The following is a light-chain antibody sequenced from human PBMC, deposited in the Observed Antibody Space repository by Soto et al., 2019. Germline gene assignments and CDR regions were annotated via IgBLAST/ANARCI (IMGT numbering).Light chain of an antibody. CDR2: AAS. CDR3: QQSSSSPPT. CDR1: RSISSF. V-gene: IGKV1-39*01. J-gene: IGKJ2*01. Sequence: DIQMTQSPSSLSASVGDRVTITCRASRSISSFLNWYRHSPGKAPKLLIYAASSLQRGVPSRFSGSGSGTQFTLTIGSLQLEDFATYYCQQSSSSPPTFGQGTKLDIK.